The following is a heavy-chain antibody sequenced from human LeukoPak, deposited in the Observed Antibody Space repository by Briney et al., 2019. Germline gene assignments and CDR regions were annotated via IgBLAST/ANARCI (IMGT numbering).Heavy chain of an antibody. CDR1: GGSISSSSYY. V-gene: IGHV4-39*07. D-gene: IGHD3-10*01. J-gene: IGHJ4*02. CDR2: INHSGST. Sequence: SETLSLTCTVSGGSISSSSYYWGWIRQPPGKGLEWIGEINHSGSTNYNPSLKSRVTISVDTSKNQFSLKLSSVAAADTAVYYCARGKDYYGSGSSLDYWGQGTLVTVSS. CDR3: ARGKDYYGSGSSLDY.